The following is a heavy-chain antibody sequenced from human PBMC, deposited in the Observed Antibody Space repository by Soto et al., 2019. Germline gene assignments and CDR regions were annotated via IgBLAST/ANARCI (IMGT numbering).Heavy chain of an antibody. V-gene: IGHV1-69*01. CDR3: AREPRDFWTTPSDVFDI. Sequence: QVQLVQSGAEVKKPGSSVKVSCKASGGTFSNSAISWVRQAPGQGLEWMGGIIPIVGTAHYAQKYQGRVTITADESTSTAYMELRSLRFEDTALYYCAREPRDFWTTPSDVFDIWGQGTLVTVSS. J-gene: IGHJ3*02. CDR2: IIPIVGTA. D-gene: IGHD3-3*01. CDR1: GGTFSNSA.